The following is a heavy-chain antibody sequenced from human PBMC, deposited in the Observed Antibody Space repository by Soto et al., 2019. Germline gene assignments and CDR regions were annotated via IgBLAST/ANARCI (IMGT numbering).Heavy chain of an antibody. Sequence: GESLRLSCAASGFTFTRYSMNWVRQAPGKGLEWVSSISSTTNYIYYGDSMKGRFTTSRDNAKNSLYLEMNSLRAEDTAVYYCARESEDLTSNFDYWGQGTLVTVSS. V-gene: IGHV3-21*06. CDR3: ARESEDLTSNFDY. CDR2: ISSTTNYI. CDR1: GFTFTRYS. J-gene: IGHJ4*02.